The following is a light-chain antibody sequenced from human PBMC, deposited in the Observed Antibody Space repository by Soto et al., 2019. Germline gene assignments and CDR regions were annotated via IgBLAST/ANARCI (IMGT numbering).Light chain of an antibody. CDR1: NSDVGNYNL. CDR2: EGS. J-gene: IGLJ2*01. CDR3: SSYAPSDVV. Sequence: QSALTQPASVSGSPGQSITISCTGTNSDVGNYNLVSWYQQHPGKAPKLIIYEGSKRPSGVPDRFSGSKSGNTASLTVSGLQAADEAYYFCSSYAPSDVVFGGGTKLTVL. V-gene: IGLV2-14*02.